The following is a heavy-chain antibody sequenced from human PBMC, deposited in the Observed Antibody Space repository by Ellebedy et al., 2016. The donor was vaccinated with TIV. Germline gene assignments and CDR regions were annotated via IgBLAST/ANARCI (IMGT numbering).Heavy chain of an antibody. Sequence: SETLSLXCEIDLVSFSGYYWAWVRQPPGKGLEWIGDINHRGATKYISSLKSRVTISLDTSKRQFSLNITSVTAADTAFYYCARGSMVRGLAGWGQGTLVLVSS. CDR2: INHRGAT. D-gene: IGHD3-10*01. CDR1: LVSFSGYY. J-gene: IGHJ4*02. V-gene: IGHV4-34*01. CDR3: ARGSMVRGLAG.